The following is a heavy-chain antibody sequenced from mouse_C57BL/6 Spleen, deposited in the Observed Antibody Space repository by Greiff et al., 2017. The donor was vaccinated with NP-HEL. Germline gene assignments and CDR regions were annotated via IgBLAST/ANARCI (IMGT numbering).Heavy chain of an antibody. CDR3: ARSITTVVPYAMDY. V-gene: IGHV5-6*01. CDR1: GFTFSSYG. Sequence: EVKLVESGGDLVKPGGSLKLSCAASGFTFSSYGMSWVRQTPDKRLEWVATISSGGSYTYYPDSVKGRFTISRDNAKNTLYLQMSSLKSEDTAMYYCARSITTVVPYAMDYWGQGTSVTVSS. J-gene: IGHJ4*01. CDR2: ISSGGSYT. D-gene: IGHD1-1*01.